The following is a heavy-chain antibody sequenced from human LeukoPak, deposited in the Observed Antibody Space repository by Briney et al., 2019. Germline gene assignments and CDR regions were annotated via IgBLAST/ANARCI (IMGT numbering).Heavy chain of an antibody. CDR2: INPNSGGT. J-gene: IGHJ6*03. D-gene: IGHD3-10*01. Sequence: ASVKVSCKASGYTFTGYYMHWVRQAPGQGLEWMGWINPNSGGTNYAQKFQGRVTMTRDTSISTAYMELSRLRSDDTAVCYCARSYGPYYYYYMDVWGKGTTVTVSS. V-gene: IGHV1-2*02. CDR1: GYTFTGYY. CDR3: ARSYGPYYYYYMDV.